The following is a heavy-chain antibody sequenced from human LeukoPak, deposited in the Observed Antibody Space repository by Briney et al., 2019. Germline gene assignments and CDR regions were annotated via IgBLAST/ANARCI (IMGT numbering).Heavy chain of an antibody. CDR1: GGSISSSSYY. Sequence: KSSETLSLTCTVSGGSISSSSYYWGWIRQPPGKGLEWIGSIYYSGSTYYNPSLKSRVTISVDTSKNQFSLKLSSVTAADTAVYYCARGHGFWSTGPFDAFDIWGQGTMVTVSS. CDR3: ARGHGFWSTGPFDAFDI. V-gene: IGHV4-39*01. CDR2: IYYSGST. D-gene: IGHD3-3*01. J-gene: IGHJ3*02.